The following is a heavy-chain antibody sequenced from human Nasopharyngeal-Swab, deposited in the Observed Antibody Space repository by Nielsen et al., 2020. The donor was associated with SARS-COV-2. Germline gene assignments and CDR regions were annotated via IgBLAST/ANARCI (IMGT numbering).Heavy chain of an antibody. J-gene: IGHJ4*02. D-gene: IGHD3-3*01. CDR3: ARDRTDYDFWSHYYTYYLDF. CDR2: ISGSGGST. CDR1: GFTFSTYA. Sequence: ESLKISCAASGFTFSTYAMYWVRQPPAKGPEWVSIISGSGGSTYYADSVKGRFTISRDNAKNSLFLQMNSLRAEDTAVYYCARDRTDYDFWSHYYTYYLDFWGQGTLVTVSS. V-gene: IGHV3-23*01.